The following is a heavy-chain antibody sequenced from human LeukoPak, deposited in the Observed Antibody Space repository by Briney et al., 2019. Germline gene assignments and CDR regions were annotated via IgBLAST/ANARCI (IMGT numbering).Heavy chain of an antibody. J-gene: IGHJ6*02. D-gene: IGHD3-10*01. CDR1: GFTFSSYE. CDR2: ISSSGSII. CDR3: ASNTVVRGVIRETGYGMDV. V-gene: IGHV3-48*03. Sequence: PGGSLRLSCAASGFTFSSYEMNWVRQAPGKGLEWVSYISSSGSIIYYADFVKGRFTISRDNAKNSLYLQMNSLRDDDTAVYYCASNTVVRGVIRETGYGMDVWGQGTTVTVSS.